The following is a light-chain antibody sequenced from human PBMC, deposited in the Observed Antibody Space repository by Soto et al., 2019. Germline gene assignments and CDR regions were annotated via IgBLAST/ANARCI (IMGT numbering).Light chain of an antibody. CDR1: SSDVGGYNY. V-gene: IGLV2-14*01. J-gene: IGLJ2*01. CDR2: GVS. Sequence: QSALTQPASVSGSPGQSITISCTGTSSDVGGYNYVSWYQQHPGEAPKLMIYGVSNRPSRVSNRFSGSKSGNTASRTISGLQAEDEADYYCSSYTSSSTLVFGGGTKLTV. CDR3: SSYTSSSTLV.